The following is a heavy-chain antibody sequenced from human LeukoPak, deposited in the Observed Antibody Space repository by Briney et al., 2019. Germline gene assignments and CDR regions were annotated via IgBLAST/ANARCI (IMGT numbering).Heavy chain of an antibody. CDR1: GFIFNSYA. D-gene: IGHD1-26*01. CDR2: ISYDGSNK. V-gene: IGHV3-30-3*01. CDR3: AKVHSGSYPRHFDY. Sequence: GRSLRLSCAASGFIFNSYAIHWVRQAPGKGLQWVAVISYDGSNKYYADSVKGRFTISRDNSKNTLYLQMNSLRAEDTAVYYCAKVHSGSYPRHFDYWGQGTLVTVSS. J-gene: IGHJ4*02.